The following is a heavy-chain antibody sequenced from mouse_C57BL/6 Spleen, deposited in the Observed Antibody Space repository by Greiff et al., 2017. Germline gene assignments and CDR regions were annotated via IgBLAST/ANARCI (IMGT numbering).Heavy chain of an antibody. CDR3: ARVGYDYPYAMDY. D-gene: IGHD2-4*01. CDR1: GFTFTDYY. V-gene: IGHV7-3*01. CDR2: IRNKANGYTT. J-gene: IGHJ4*01. Sequence: EVKLVESGGGLVQPGGSLSLSCAASGFTFTDYYMSWVRQPPGKALEWLGFIRNKANGYTTEYSASVKGRFTISRDNSQSILYLQMQARRAEDSATDYCARVGYDYPYAMDYWGQGTSVTVSS.